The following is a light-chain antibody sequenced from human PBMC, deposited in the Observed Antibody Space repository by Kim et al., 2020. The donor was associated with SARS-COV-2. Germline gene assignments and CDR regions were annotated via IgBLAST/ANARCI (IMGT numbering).Light chain of an antibody. CDR2: AAS. Sequence: VVMTQSPATVSVSPGERATLSCRASQGVYNNLAWYQQKPGQAPSLRIYAASTRATGVPARFSGSGSGPAFSITISSLQSEGFAVYFCQQYHMWPLTFGGGPMVEI. V-gene: IGKV3-15*01. CDR1: QGVYNN. CDR3: QQYHMWPLT. J-gene: IGKJ4*01.